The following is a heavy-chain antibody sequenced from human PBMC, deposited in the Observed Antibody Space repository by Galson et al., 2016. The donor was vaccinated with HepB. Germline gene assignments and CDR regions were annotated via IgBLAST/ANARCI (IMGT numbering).Heavy chain of an antibody. CDR1: GFTFTNHA. CDR2: ISGRGENT. J-gene: IGHJ4*02. Sequence: SLRLSCAASGFTFTNHAMSWVRQAPGKGLEWVSTISGRGENTFYADSVKGRFTISRDNSKSTVFLQMNSLRAEDTAVYYCAKGRNFYDNSGYFADWGQGTLVTVSS. V-gene: IGHV3-23*01. D-gene: IGHD3-22*01. CDR3: AKGRNFYDNSGYFAD.